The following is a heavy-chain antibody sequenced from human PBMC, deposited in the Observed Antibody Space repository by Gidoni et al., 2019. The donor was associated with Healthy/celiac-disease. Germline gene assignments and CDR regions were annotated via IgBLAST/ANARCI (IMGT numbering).Heavy chain of an antibody. CDR3: AREPSQDYGDYVWDWFDP. CDR1: GFTVSSNY. CDR2: IYSGGST. D-gene: IGHD4-17*01. J-gene: IGHJ5*02. Sequence: EVQLVESGGGLVQPGGSLRLSCAASGFTVSSNYMSWVRQAPGKGLEWVSVIYSGGSTYYADSVKGRFTISRDNSKNTLYLQMNSLRAEDTAVYYCAREPSQDYGDYVWDWFDPWGQGTLVTVSS. V-gene: IGHV3-66*01.